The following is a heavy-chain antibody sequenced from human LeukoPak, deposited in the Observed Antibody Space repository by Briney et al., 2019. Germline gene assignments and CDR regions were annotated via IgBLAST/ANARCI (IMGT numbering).Heavy chain of an antibody. J-gene: IGHJ4*02. V-gene: IGHV1-69*13. CDR2: IIPIFGTA. CDR3: ARDREVRGVITSLWDY. Sequence: SVKVSCKASGGTFSSYAISWVRQAPGQGLEWMGGIIPIFGTANYAQKFQGRVTITADESTSTAYMELSSLRSEDTAVYYCARDREVRGVITSLWDYWGQGTLVTVSS. CDR1: GGTFSSYA. D-gene: IGHD3-10*01.